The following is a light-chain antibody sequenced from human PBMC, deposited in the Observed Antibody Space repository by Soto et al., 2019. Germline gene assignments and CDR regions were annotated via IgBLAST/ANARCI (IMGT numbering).Light chain of an antibody. J-gene: IGKJ1*01. Sequence: DIQITQSPSTLSASVGDRLTITCRASQSISSWLACYQQITGKPPKILIYKASTLKSGVPSRFSGSGSGTECTLTLSRLQPDDFATYYCQHYNSYSEAFGQGTKV. CDR2: KAS. CDR3: QHYNSYSEA. V-gene: IGKV1-5*03. CDR1: QSISSW.